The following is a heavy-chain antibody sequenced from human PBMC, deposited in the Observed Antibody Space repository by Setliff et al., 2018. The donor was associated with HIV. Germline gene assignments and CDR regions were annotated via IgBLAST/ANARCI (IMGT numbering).Heavy chain of an antibody. V-gene: IGHV3-23*01. J-gene: IGHJ4*02. CDR1: GFTFSSYA. CDR3: AKDPRAAVATICDY. D-gene: IGHD5-12*01. CDR2: ISGSGGST. Sequence: RLSCAASGFTFSSYAMSWVRQAPGKGLEWVSAISGSGGSTYYADSVKGRFTISRDNSKNTLYLQMNSLRAEDTAVYYCAKDPRAAVATICDYWCQGTLVTVSS.